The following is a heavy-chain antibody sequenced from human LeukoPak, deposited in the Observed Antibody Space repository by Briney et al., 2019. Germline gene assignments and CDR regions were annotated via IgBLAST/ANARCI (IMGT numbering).Heavy chain of an antibody. V-gene: IGHV3-48*03. CDR3: ARSFDI. CDR1: GFTFSSYD. J-gene: IGHJ3*02. Sequence: GGSLRLPCAASGFTFSSYDMNWVRQAPGKGLEWVSFISSSGTTIDYADSVKGRFTISRDNTKNSLYLQMNSLRVEDTAIYHCARSFDIWGQGTMVTVSP. CDR2: ISSSGTTI.